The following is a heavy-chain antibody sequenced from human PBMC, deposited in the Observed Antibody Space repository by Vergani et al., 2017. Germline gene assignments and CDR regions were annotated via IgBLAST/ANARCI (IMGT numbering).Heavy chain of an antibody. V-gene: IGHV3-9*02. CDR3: ARVGYCSGGSCDYYYYYGMDV. J-gene: IGHJ6*02. CDR1: GFTSAGYA. CDR2: ISWNSNSI. D-gene: IGHD2-15*01. Sequence: EVQLVESGGGLVKPGGSLRLSCAASGFTSAGYAMHWVRQAPGKGLEWVSGISWNSNSIGYADSVKGRFTISRDNAKNSLYLQMNSLRAEDTALYYCARVGYCSGGSCDYYYYYGMDVWGQGTTVTVSS.